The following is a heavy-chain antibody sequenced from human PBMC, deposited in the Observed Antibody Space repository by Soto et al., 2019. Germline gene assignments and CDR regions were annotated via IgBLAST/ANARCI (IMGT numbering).Heavy chain of an antibody. J-gene: IGHJ6*02. D-gene: IGHD2-2*01. CDR2: IIPSFGTA. CDR1: GGTFSSYA. Sequence: QVQLVQSGAEVKKPGSSVKVSCKASGGTFSSYALSWVRQAPGQGLEWMGGIIPSFGTANYAQKLQGRVTITADESTSTGDMELSSLRSEDTAVYYCARKHDSLVQSATGGYFYYGLDVWGQGTTVIVSS. CDR3: ARKHDSLVQSATGGYFYYGLDV. V-gene: IGHV1-69*01.